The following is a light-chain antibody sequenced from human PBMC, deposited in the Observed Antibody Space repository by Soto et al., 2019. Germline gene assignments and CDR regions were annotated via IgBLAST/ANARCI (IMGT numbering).Light chain of an antibody. J-gene: IGLJ2*01. CDR3: CSYAGSYTLV. V-gene: IGLV2-11*01. Sequence: QAVVTQPASVSGSPGQSITISCTGTSSDVGGYNYVSWYQQHPGKAPKLLIYDVTRRPSGVPDRFSGSKSGNTASLTISGLQAEDEADYFCCSYAGSYTLVFGGGTKLTVL. CDR1: SSDVGGYNY. CDR2: DVT.